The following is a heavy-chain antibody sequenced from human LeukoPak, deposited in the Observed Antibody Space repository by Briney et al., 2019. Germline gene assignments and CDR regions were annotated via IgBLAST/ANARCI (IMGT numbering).Heavy chain of an antibody. CDR3: ARDGYHDSGACDY. V-gene: IGHV3-48*03. CDR2: ISSSGSST. J-gene: IGHJ4*02. D-gene: IGHD3-22*01. CDR1: GFTFSSYE. Sequence: GGSLRLSCVASGFTFSSYEMNWVRQAPGKGLEWVSYISSSGSSTDYADSVRGRFTISRDNVKNSLYLQMNSLRAEDTAVYYCARDGYHDSGACDYWGQGTLVTVSS.